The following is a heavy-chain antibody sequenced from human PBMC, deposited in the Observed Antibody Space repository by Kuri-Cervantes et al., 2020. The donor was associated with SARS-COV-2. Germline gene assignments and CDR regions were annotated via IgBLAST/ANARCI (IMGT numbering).Heavy chain of an antibody. V-gene: IGHV3-48*01. D-gene: IGHD1-26*01. Sequence: GGSLRLSCAASGFTFSSYSMNWVRQAPGKGLEWVSYISSSSSTIYYADSVKGRFTISRDNSKNTLYLQMNSLRAEDTAVYYCARTYSGSYYDHFDYWGQGTLVTVSS. CDR1: GFTFSSYS. CDR2: ISSSSSTI. J-gene: IGHJ4*02. CDR3: ARTYSGSYYDHFDY.